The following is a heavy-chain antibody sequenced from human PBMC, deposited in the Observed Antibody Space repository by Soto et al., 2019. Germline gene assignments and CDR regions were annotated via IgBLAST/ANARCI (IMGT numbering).Heavy chain of an antibody. J-gene: IGHJ4*02. Sequence: PGGSLRPSCAPPGLPFGNNGIPWARQAPGKGLGGVAVIWSDGSSKYYGASVKGRFTISRDNSKNTVYLQMNSLRAEDTAVYYCARDWWEEPAGKETVSQFDYWGQGTLVTVSS. CDR3: ARDWWEEPAGKETVSQFDY. CDR1: GLPFGNNG. CDR2: IWSDGSSK. V-gene: IGHV3-33*01. D-gene: IGHD6-13*01.